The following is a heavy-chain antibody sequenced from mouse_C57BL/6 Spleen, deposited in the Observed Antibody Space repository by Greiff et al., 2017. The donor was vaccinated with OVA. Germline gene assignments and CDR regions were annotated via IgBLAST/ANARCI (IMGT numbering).Heavy chain of an antibody. CDR1: GYTFTDYY. Sequence: VQLQQSGPELVKPGASVKISCKASGYTFTDYYMNWVKQSHGKSLEWIGDINPNNGGTSYNQKFKGKATLTVDKSSSTAYMELRSLTSEDSAVYYCARSAYSYAMDYWGQGTSVTVSS. CDR2: INPNNGGT. V-gene: IGHV1-26*01. D-gene: IGHD2-12*01. CDR3: ARSAYSYAMDY. J-gene: IGHJ4*01.